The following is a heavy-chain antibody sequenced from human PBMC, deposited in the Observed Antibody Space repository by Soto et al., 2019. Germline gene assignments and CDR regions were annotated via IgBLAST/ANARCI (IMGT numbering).Heavy chain of an antibody. CDR3: TGITWFRGMDV. D-gene: IGHD3-10*01. CDR1: GDSVSSNSAG. Sequence: QTLSLACVISGDSVSSNSAGCNWIRQSPSRGLEWLGRTYYKSKWNNDYALSVKSRITINPDTSKNQFSLHLYSVTPEDTAVYYCTGITWFRGMDVWGQGTQVTVSS. J-gene: IGHJ6*02. V-gene: IGHV6-1*01. CDR2: TYYKSKWNN.